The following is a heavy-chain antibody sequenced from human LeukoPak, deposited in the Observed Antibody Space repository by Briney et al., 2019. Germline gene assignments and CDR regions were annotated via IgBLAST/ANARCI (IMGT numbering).Heavy chain of an antibody. V-gene: IGHV1-46*01. Sequence: ASVKVSCKASGYTFTSYYMHWVRQAPGQGLEWMGIINPSGGSTSYAQKFQGRVTMTRDTSTSTVYMELSSLRSEDTAVYYCARLDYYDSSGRDAFDIWGRGTMVTVSS. CDR1: GYTFTSYY. J-gene: IGHJ3*02. CDR3: ARLDYYDSSGRDAFDI. CDR2: INPSGGST. D-gene: IGHD3-22*01.